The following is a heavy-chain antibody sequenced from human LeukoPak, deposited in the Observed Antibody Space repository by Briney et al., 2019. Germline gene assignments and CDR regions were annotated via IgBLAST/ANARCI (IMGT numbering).Heavy chain of an antibody. CDR3: ARQDGNSEFYFDS. CDR1: GHNFIYYW. J-gene: IGHJ4*02. V-gene: IGHV5-51*01. CDR2: IYPGDSDT. Sequence: GESLKISRQSSGHNFIYYWIAWVRQMPGRGLEWMGIIYPGDSDTRYSPSFQGQVTISADKSLSTAFLQLKSLKASDTAMYYCARQDGNSEFYFDSWGQGTLVTVSS. D-gene: IGHD4-23*01.